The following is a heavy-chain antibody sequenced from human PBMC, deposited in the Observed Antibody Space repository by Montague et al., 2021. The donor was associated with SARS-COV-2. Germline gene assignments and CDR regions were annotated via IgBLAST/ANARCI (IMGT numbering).Heavy chain of an antibody. CDR2: IYASGST. CDR3: ARHERQWLRLYPYYFDY. CDR1: GVSITSYY. V-gene: IGHV4-4*07. D-gene: IGHD5-12*01. J-gene: IGHJ4*02. Sequence: SETLSLTCSISGVSITSYYWSWVRQPAGKGLEWIGHIYASGSTNYSPSLKSRVRLSVDTSKNQFSLKLSSVTAADTAVYYCARHERQWLRLYPYYFDYWGQGTLVTVSS.